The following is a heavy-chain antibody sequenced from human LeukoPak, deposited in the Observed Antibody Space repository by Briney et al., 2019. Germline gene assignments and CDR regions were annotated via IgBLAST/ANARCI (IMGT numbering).Heavy chain of an antibody. D-gene: IGHD3-10*01. CDR3: ARNKVRVAIPYYYYTDV. V-gene: IGHV4-31*03. J-gene: IGHJ6*03. Sequence: PSETLSLTCTVSGGSISSRDFYWNWVRQHPGKGLEWIGYIHYRGSTYYNPSLQSRVSMSVDTSKNQFTLKLTSVTAADTAVYYCARNKVRVAIPYYYYTDVWGKGTTVTVSS. CDR1: GGSISSRDFY. CDR2: IHYRGST.